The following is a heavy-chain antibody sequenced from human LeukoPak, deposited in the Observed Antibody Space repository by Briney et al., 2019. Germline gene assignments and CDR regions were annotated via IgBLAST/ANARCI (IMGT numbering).Heavy chain of an antibody. CDR2: MSHDTTKK. Sequence: GGSLRLSCAASGFTFSKYAMHWVRQAPGKGLEWVALMSHDTTKKFYADSVKGRFIISRDNSKNTLYLQMYSLRAEDTAVYYCASLYCSSSSCYYLGGDRKAVDLWGRGTMVIVSS. CDR3: ASLYCSSSSCYYLGGDRKAVDL. D-gene: IGHD2-2*01. J-gene: IGHJ3*01. CDR1: GFTFSKYA. V-gene: IGHV3-30-3*01.